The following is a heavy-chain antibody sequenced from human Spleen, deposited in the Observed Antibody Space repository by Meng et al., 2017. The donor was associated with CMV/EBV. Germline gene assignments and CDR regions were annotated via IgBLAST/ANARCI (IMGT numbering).Heavy chain of an antibody. D-gene: IGHD3-16*01. CDR1: GFTFSSYE. J-gene: IGHJ3*02. CDR2: ISSSGSTI. CDR3: ARRDFGNAFDI. V-gene: IGHV3-48*03. Sequence: GGSLRLSCAASGFTFSSYEMNWVRQAPGKGLEWVSYISSSGSTIYYADSVKGRFTISRDNAKNSLYLQMNSLRAEDTAVYYCARRDFGNAFDIWGQGTMVTVSS.